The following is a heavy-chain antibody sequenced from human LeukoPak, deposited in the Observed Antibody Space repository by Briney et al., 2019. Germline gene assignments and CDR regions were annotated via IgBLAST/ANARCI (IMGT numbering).Heavy chain of an antibody. Sequence: GRSLRLSCAASGFTFDDYAMHWVRQAPGKGLEWVSGISWNSGSIGYADSVKGRFTISRDNAKNSLYLQMNSLRAEDTALYYCTKGLLWFGELLSSFDYWGQGTQVTVSS. CDR3: TKGLLWFGELLSSFDY. J-gene: IGHJ4*02. V-gene: IGHV3-9*01. CDR1: GFTFDDYA. CDR2: ISWNSGSI. D-gene: IGHD3-10*01.